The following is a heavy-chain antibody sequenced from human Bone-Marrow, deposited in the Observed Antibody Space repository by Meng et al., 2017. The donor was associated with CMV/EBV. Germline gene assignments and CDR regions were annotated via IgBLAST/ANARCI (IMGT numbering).Heavy chain of an antibody. V-gene: IGHV4-34*01. D-gene: IGHD2-2*02. J-gene: IGHJ5*02. Sequence: SETLSLTCAVYGGSFSGYYWSWIRQPPGKGLEWIGEINHSGSTNYNPSLKSRVTISVDTSKNQFSLKLSSVTAADTAVYYCARGDTVVVPAAIENWFDPWGQGTLVTVYS. CDR2: INHSGST. CDR1: GGSFSGYY. CDR3: ARGDTVVVPAAIENWFDP.